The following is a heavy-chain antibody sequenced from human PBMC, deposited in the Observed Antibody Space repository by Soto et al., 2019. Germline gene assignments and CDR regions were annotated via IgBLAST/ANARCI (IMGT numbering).Heavy chain of an antibody. CDR2: INWNGGST. D-gene: IGHD6-19*01. Sequence: GGSLRLSCAASGFTFDDYGMSWVRQAPGKGLEWVSGINWNGGSTGYADSVKGRFTISRDNAKNSLYLQMNSLRAEDTALYYCARVWYSSGWFSEPYYYYGMDVWGQGTTVTVSS. CDR1: GFTFDDYG. J-gene: IGHJ6*02. V-gene: IGHV3-20*04. CDR3: ARVWYSSGWFSEPYYYYGMDV.